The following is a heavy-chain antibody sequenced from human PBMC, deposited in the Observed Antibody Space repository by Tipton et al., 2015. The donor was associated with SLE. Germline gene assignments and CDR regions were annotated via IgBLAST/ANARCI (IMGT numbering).Heavy chain of an antibody. J-gene: IGHJ4*02. CDR3: ARGCAKGLGY. CDR1: GGSLSVYY. Sequence: TLSLTCAFYGGSLSVYYWTWIRQPPGRGLEWIGEINHSGSTNYNPSLKSRVTISVDTSKNQFSLKLRSVTAADAAVYYCARGCAKGLGYWGQGTLVTVSS. D-gene: IGHD4/OR15-4a*01. CDR2: INHSGST. V-gene: IGHV4-34*01.